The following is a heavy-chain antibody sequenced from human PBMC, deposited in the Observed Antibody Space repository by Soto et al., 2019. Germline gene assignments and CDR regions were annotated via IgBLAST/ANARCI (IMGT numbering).Heavy chain of an antibody. Sequence: SGPTLANPTQTLTLPCSFSWFSLSVYGVRVIWFRQPPGETLEWLALIHWNDDIRYSPYLKSRLTITKDTSKNQVVLTLTNLDPLDTGTYFCAHTKDSSGFLTSWGQGILVTVSS. D-gene: IGHD3-22*01. CDR3: AHTKDSSGFLTS. J-gene: IGHJ5*02. CDR1: WFSLSVYGVR. V-gene: IGHV2-5*01. CDR2: IHWNDDI.